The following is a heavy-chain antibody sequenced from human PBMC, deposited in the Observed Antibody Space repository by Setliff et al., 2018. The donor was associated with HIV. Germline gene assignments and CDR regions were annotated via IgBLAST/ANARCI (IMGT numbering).Heavy chain of an antibody. D-gene: IGHD7-27*01. V-gene: IGHV1-18*01. Sequence: ASVKVSCKASGYTFTSYTISWVRQAPGQGLEWMGWINVDNDGAEYAHDLQGRVILTTDTSTSTVSMELRSLRSDDTAVYYCARGHGYWGLYYFDYWGQGTLVTVS. CDR3: ARGHGYWGLYYFDY. CDR2: INVDNDGA. CDR1: GYTFTSYT. J-gene: IGHJ4*02.